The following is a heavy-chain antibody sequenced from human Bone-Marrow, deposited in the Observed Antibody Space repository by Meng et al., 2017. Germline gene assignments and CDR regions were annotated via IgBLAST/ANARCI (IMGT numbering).Heavy chain of an antibody. Sequence: SVKVSCKASGGTFSSYAISWVRQAPGQGPEWMGGINPIFGTANYAQKFQGRVTITADKSMSTAYMELSSLRSEDTAVYYCARDAERIMTTFGGVMGGVWFDPWGQGTLVTVSS. CDR2: INPIFGTA. V-gene: IGHV1-69*06. CDR3: ARDAERIMTTFGGVMGGVWFDP. D-gene: IGHD3-16*01. J-gene: IGHJ5*02. CDR1: GGTFSSYA.